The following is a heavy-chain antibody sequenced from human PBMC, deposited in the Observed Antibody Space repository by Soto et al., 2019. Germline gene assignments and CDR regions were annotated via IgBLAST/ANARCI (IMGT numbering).Heavy chain of an antibody. CDR2: ISWDGGST. V-gene: IGHV3-43*01. J-gene: IGHJ4*02. CDR1: GFTFDDYT. Sequence: GGSLRLSCAASGFTFDDYTMHWVRQAPGKGLEWVSLISWDGGSTYYADSVKGRFTISRDNSKNSLYLQMNSLRTEDTALYYCAKDSSYYDSSGYDYWGQGTLVTVSS. D-gene: IGHD3-22*01. CDR3: AKDSSYYDSSGYDY.